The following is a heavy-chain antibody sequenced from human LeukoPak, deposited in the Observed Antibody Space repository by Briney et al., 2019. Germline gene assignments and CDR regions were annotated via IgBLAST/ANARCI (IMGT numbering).Heavy chain of an antibody. J-gene: IGHJ3*02. V-gene: IGHV3-21*01. CDR3: ARSLPYSSTAHDAFDI. Sequence: GGSLRLSCAASGFTFSSYNMSWVRQAPGKGLEWVSTISSSSGYIYYADSVKGRFTISRDNAKNSLYLQMNSLRAEDMAVYYCARSLPYSSTAHDAFDIWGQGTMVTVSS. CDR2: ISSSSGYI. CDR1: GFTFSSYN. D-gene: IGHD6-13*01.